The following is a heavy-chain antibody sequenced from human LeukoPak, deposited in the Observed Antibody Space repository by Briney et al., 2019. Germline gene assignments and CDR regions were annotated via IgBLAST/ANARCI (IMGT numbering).Heavy chain of an antibody. D-gene: IGHD6-19*01. CDR1: GGSISSSDSY. CDR3: ARDRQWLVLVDL. Sequence: SETLSLTCTVSGGSISSSDSYWGWIRQPPGKGLEWIGSIYYTGNTFYNTSLQSRVTVSVDTSKNQFSLKLTSVTAADTAVYYCARDRQWLVLVDLWGRGTLVTVS. CDR2: IYYTGNT. V-gene: IGHV4-39*07. J-gene: IGHJ2*01.